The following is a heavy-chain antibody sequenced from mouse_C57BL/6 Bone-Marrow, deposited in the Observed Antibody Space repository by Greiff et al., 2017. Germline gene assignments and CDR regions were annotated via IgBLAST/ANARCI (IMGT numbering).Heavy chain of an antibody. CDR2: IYPRSGNT. Sequence: VQLQQSGAELARPGASVKLSCKASGYTFTSYGISWVKQRTGQGLEWIGEIYPRSGNTYYNEKFKGKATLTADKSSSTAYMELRSLTSEDSAVYFCARGGVLGLPAYWGQGTLVTVSA. CDR1: GYTFTSYG. CDR3: ARGGVLGLPAY. V-gene: IGHV1-81*01. J-gene: IGHJ3*01. D-gene: IGHD4-1*01.